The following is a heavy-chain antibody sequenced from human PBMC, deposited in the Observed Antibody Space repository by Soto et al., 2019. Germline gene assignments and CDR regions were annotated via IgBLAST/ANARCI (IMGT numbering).Heavy chain of an antibody. D-gene: IGHD4-17*01. CDR3: ASHHDYGDPLDP. CDR2: IYYSGST. CDR1: GGSISSSSYY. Sequence: SETLSLTCTVSGGSISSSSYYWGWIRQPPGKGREWIGSIYYSGSTYYNPSLKSRVTISVDTSKNQFSLKLSSVTAADTAVYYCASHHDYGDPLDPWGQGTLVTAPQ. J-gene: IGHJ5*02. V-gene: IGHV4-39*01.